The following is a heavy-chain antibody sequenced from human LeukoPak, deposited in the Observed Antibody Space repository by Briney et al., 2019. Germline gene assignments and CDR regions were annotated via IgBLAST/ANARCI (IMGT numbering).Heavy chain of an antibody. Sequence: PGESLRLSCSASGFTLFWHVMHWVRQAPGKPLEYVSFIHHNGDITSYADSVRGRFTVSRDNSKNTPFLDLTSLRTDDTAVYYCARDMSGTYSFDYWGQGTLVTVSS. D-gene: IGHD1-26*01. J-gene: IGHJ4*02. CDR1: GFTLFWHV. V-gene: IGHV3-64D*06. CDR2: IHHNGDIT. CDR3: ARDMSGTYSFDY.